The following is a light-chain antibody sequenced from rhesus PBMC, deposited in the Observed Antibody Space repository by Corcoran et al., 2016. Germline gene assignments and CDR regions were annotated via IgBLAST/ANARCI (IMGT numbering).Light chain of an antibody. J-gene: IGKJ2*01. Sequence: EIVMTQSPATLSLSPGERATLSCRASQSVSSSLAWYQQKPGPAPRLLIYGASSRATGIPDRFSGRGYGTDCNLTISSLEPEDVAVYYCLQHSNWPHSFGQGTKVEIK. CDR3: LQHSNWPHS. CDR2: GAS. V-gene: IGKV3-24*01. CDR1: QSVSSS.